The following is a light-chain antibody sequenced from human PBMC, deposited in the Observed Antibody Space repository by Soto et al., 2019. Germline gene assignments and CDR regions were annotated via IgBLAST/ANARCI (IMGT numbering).Light chain of an antibody. V-gene: IGKV3-20*01. CDR3: HQHGGTPET. CDR1: QSISRS. J-gene: IGKJ1*01. Sequence: EIVLTQSPGILSLSPGERATLSCRASQSISRSLAWYQQKPGQAPRLLIFRASNKATGVPDRFSGSGSGTEFILTISALEPEDSGIYHCHQHGGTPETFGQGTKVAI. CDR2: RAS.